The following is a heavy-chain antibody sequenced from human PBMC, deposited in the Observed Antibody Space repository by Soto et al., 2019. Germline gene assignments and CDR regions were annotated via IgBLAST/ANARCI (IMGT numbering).Heavy chain of an antibody. Sequence: QVQLVQSGAEVKKPGASVKVSCKASGYTFTSYDINWVRQATGQGLEWMGWMNPNSGNTGYAQKFQGRVTMTRNTCVSTVYMELGSLRSEDTAGDYCARGWAAATDYRGQGTLVTGSS. CDR2: MNPNSGNT. J-gene: IGHJ4*02. CDR3: ARGWAAATDY. D-gene: IGHD6-13*01. V-gene: IGHV1-8*01. CDR1: GYTFTSYD.